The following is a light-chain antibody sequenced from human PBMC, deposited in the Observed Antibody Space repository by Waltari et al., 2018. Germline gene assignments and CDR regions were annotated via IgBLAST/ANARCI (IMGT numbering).Light chain of an antibody. J-gene: IGLJ2*01. V-gene: IGLV1-40*01. CDR2: VNN. Sequence: QSVLTQPPSVSGTPGQRVTISCSGSTPTIGAGHEFTWYQHLPGTAPKLLIYVNNKRPSGVPDRFSGSKSGTSASLAITGLQADDEADYFCQSFDNMLSGGVVFGGGTKLAVL. CDR1: TPTIGAGHE. CDR3: QSFDNMLSGGVV.